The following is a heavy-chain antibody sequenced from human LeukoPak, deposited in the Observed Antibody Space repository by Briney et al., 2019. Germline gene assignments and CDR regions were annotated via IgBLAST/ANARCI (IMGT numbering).Heavy chain of an antibody. Sequence: GGSLRLSCSASGFTFSSYVMHWVRQAPGKGLEYVSAISSNGGSTYYADSVKGRFTISRDNSKNTLYLQMSSLRGEDTAVYYCVKPYGDYWATGWFDPWGQGTLVTVSS. V-gene: IGHV3-64D*06. CDR1: GFTFSSYV. J-gene: IGHJ5*02. CDR3: VKPYGDYWATGWFDP. CDR2: ISSNGGST. D-gene: IGHD4-17*01.